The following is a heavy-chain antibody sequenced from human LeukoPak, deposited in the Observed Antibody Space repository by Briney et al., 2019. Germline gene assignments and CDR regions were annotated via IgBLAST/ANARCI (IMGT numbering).Heavy chain of an antibody. CDR1: GFTVSNTY. V-gene: IGHV3-53*01. CDR3: AKLTTS. CDR2: IYSAGGT. J-gene: IGHJ4*02. Sequence: GGSLRLSCAASGFTVSNTYMSWVRQAPGKGLEWVSVIYSAGGTFYSDSVRGRFTISRDYSKNTLYLQMNSLRAEDTAVYYCAKLTTSWGQGTLVTVSS. D-gene: IGHD4-11*01.